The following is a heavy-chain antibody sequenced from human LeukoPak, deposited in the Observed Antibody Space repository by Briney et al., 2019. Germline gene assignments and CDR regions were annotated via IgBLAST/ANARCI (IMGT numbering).Heavy chain of an antibody. J-gene: IGHJ3*02. V-gene: IGHV1-18*01. CDR3: ARDLNDILTGYYMDAFDI. D-gene: IGHD3-9*01. CDR2: ISAYNGNT. Sequence: EASVKVSCKASGYTFTSYGISWVRQAPGQGLEWMGWISAYNGNTNYAQKLQGRVTMTTDTSTSTAYMELRSLRSDDTAVYYCARDLNDILTGYYMDAFDIWGQGTMVTVSS. CDR1: GYTFTSYG.